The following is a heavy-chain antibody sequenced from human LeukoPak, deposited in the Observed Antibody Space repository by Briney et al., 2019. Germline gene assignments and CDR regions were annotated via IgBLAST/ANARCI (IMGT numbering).Heavy chain of an antibody. Sequence: GGSLRLSCAASGFTFSSYWVHWVRQAPGKGLVWVSRINSDGSSTSYADSVKGRFTISRDNAKNTLYLQMNSLRAEDTAVYYCARGVVAKHNWFDPWGQGTLVTVS. J-gene: IGHJ5*02. CDR3: ARGVVAKHNWFDP. D-gene: IGHD5-12*01. CDR1: GFTFSSYW. CDR2: INSDGSST. V-gene: IGHV3-74*01.